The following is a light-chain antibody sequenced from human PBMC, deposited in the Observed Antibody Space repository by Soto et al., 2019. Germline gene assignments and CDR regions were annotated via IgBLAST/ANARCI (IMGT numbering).Light chain of an antibody. CDR2: AAF. CDR3: QQSYSTLLT. V-gene: IGKV1-39*01. J-gene: IGKJ4*01. CDR1: QSISSY. Sequence: DIQMTQSPSSLSASVGDGVTITCRASQSISSYLNWYQQRPGKAPKLLIYAAFSLQSGVPSRFSCSGSGTDFTLTITSLQPEDVATYYCQQSYSTLLTFGGGTKVEIK.